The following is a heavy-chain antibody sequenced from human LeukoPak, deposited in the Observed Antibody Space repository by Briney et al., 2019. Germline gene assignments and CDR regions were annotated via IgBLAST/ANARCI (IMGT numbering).Heavy chain of an antibody. CDR2: IYYSGST. V-gene: IGHV4-39*01. CDR1: GGSISSSSYY. J-gene: IGHJ6*02. D-gene: IGHD6-13*01. CDR3: ARIAAETYYYYYGMDV. Sequence: SETLSLTCTVSGGSISSSSYYWGWIRQPPGKGLEWIGSIYYSGSTYYNPSLKSRVTISVDMSKNQFSLKLSSVTAADTAVYYCARIAAETYYYYYGMDVWGQGTTVTVSS.